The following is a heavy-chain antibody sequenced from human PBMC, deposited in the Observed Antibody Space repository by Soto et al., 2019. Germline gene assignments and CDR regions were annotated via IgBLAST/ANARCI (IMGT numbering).Heavy chain of an antibody. D-gene: IGHD6-13*01. CDR3: AKDQAAGGTISRYFQD. CDR1: GFTFSSYA. V-gene: IGHV3-23*01. J-gene: IGHJ1*01. CDR2: ISGGGGTT. Sequence: GGSLRLSCEASGFTFSSYAVSWVRQAPGKGLEWVSGISGGGGTTYYADSVKGRFTISRDNSKNTLYLQVSSLRAEDTAVYYCAKDQAAGGTISRYFQDWGQGTLVTVSS.